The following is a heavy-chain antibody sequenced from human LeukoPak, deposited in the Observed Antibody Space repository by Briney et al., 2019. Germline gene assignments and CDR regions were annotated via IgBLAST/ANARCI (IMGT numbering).Heavy chain of an antibody. Sequence: GESLQISCKGSGYSFTDYWIGWVRQMPGKGLEWMGWINPNSGGTIYPQKFRGRVTMTRDTSISTAFMELSRLTSDDTAVYYCARDRDCTSTSCYYYYMDVWGKGTTVSVSS. D-gene: IGHD2-2*01. V-gene: IGHV1-2*02. CDR1: GYSFTDYW. J-gene: IGHJ6*03. CDR3: ARDRDCTSTSCYYYYMDV. CDR2: INPNSGGT.